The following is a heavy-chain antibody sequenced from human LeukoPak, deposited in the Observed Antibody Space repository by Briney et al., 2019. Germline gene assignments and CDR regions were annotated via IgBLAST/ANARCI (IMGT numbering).Heavy chain of an antibody. CDR1: GFPFSDRY. CDR2: ISTNSNNI. Sequence: GGSLRLSCAATGFPFSDRYMSWIRQGPGKGMEWVAYISTNSNNIHYAYSMKGRFTISRDNTKNSLFLQLTGLRADDTAVYYCVTETGWVFDFWGQVTLVTVSS. CDR3: VTETGWVFDF. J-gene: IGHJ4*02. V-gene: IGHV3-11*04. D-gene: IGHD3-9*01.